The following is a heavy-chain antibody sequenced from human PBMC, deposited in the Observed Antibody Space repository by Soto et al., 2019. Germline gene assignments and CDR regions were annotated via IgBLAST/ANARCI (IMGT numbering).Heavy chain of an antibody. J-gene: IGHJ6*02. D-gene: IGHD3-9*01. CDR1: GGSFSGYY. CDR3: ARRVQTGYYMYYYYGMDV. Sequence: SETLSLTCAVYGGSFSGYYLSWIRQHPGKGLEWIGEINHSGSTNYNPSLKSRVTISVDTSKNQFSLKLSSVTAADTAVYYCARRVQTGYYMYYYYGMDVWGQGTTVTVSS. V-gene: IGHV4-34*01. CDR2: INHSGST.